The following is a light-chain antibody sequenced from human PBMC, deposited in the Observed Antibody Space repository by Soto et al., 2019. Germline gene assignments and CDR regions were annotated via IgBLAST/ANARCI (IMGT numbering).Light chain of an antibody. J-gene: IGLJ1*01. V-gene: IGLV2-23*01. CDR1: SSDVGSCDV. CDR3: SSYVRSNNYV. CDR2: EGS. Sequence: QSVLTQPASVSGSPGQSITISCTGTSSDVGSCDVVSWYQQHPGKVPKLLISEGSKRPSGVSNRFSGSKSGNTASLTISGLQAEDEADYYCSSYVRSNNYVFGIGTKVTV.